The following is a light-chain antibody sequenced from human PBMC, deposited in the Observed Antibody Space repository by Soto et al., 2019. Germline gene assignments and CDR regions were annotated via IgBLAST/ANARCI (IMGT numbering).Light chain of an antibody. Sequence: LLTQSPSSLSASVGDRVTITCRASQGISSYLAWYQQEPGKAPKLLIYAASTSQTGVPSRFSGSGSGTDFTLTISSLQPDDFATYYCQQLGNYPLTFGQGTRLEIK. CDR3: QQLGNYPLT. CDR2: AAS. CDR1: QGISSY. J-gene: IGKJ5*01. V-gene: IGKV1-9*01.